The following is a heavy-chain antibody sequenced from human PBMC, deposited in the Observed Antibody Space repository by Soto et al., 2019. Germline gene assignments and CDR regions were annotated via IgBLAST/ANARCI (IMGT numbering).Heavy chain of an antibody. Sequence: QVQLVESGGGLVKPGGSLRLSCTASGFNFSDYYMSWIRQAPGKGLEWVSYISSSGTVLYYADSVKGRFTISRDNAENSLYLEMDTLRAEDSATYYCARDIGDRWRSDYYGMDVWGQGTTVTVSS. CDR2: ISSSGTVL. D-gene: IGHD2-21*01. J-gene: IGHJ6*02. V-gene: IGHV3-11*01. CDR3: ARDIGDRWRSDYYGMDV. CDR1: GFNFSDYY.